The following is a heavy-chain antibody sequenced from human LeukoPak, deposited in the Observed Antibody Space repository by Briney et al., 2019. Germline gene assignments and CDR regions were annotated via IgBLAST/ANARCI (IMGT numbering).Heavy chain of an antibody. CDR2: ISAYNGNT. D-gene: IGHD6-19*01. V-gene: IGHV1-18*01. CDR1: GYTFTSYG. Sequence: ASVKVSCKASGYTFTSYGISWVRQAPGQGLEWMGWISAYNGNTNYAQKLQGRVTMTTDTSTSTAYMELRSLRFDDTAVYYCARDSGYSSGWYRGDYWGQGTLVTVSS. J-gene: IGHJ4*02. CDR3: ARDSGYSSGWYRGDY.